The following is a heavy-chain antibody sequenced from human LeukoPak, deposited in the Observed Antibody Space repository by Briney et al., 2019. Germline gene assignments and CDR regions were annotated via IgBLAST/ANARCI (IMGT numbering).Heavy chain of an antibody. CDR3: ATHPKSCARGIFITGKACWFDP. CDR2: IYYSGTT. V-gene: IGHV4-39*01. Sequence: SETLSLTCNVSGGSISSGFSYWGWIRQPPGKGLEWVGSIYYSGTTYYNPSLKSRVTISVDTSRNQFSLKLSSVTAADTAVYYCATHPKSCARGIFITGKACWFDPWGEGTLVTVSS. J-gene: IGHJ5*02. D-gene: IGHD3-10*01. CDR1: GGSISSGFSY.